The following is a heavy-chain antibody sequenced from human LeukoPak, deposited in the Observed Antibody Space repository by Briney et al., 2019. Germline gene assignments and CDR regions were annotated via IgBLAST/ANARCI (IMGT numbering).Heavy chain of an antibody. V-gene: IGHV3-48*03. CDR1: GFTFSSYE. Sequence: GGSLRLSCAASGFTFSSYEMNWVRQAPGKGLEWVSYISSSGSTIYYADSVKGRFTISRDNAKNSLYLQMNSLRAEDTAVYYCARPYYYDSSGYYRSRYYYYGMDVWGQGTTVTVSS. CDR2: ISSSGSTI. CDR3: ARPYYYDSSGYYRSRYYYYGMDV. J-gene: IGHJ6*02. D-gene: IGHD3-22*01.